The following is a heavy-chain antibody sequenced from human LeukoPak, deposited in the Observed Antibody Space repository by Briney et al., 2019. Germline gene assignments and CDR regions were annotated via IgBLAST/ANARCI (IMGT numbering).Heavy chain of an antibody. CDR2: ISSSSSYI. CDR1: GFTFSSYS. J-gene: IGHJ3*02. Sequence: GGSLRLSCAASGFTFSSYSMNWVRQAPGKGLEWVSSISSSSSYIYYADSVKGRFTISRDNAKNSLYLQMNSLRAEDTAVYYCAREPNYYDSTHDAFDIWGQGTMVTVSS. V-gene: IGHV3-21*01. D-gene: IGHD3-22*01. CDR3: AREPNYYDSTHDAFDI.